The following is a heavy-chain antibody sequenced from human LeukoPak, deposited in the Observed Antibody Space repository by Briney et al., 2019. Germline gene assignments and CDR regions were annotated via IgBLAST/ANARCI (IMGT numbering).Heavy chain of an antibody. Sequence: GGSLRLSCAASGFTFSSYSMNWVRQAPGKGLEWVSSISSSSSYIYYADSVKGRFTISRDNAKNSLYLQMNSLRAEDTAVYYCAGFRYDILTGYYLDYWGQGTLVTVSS. D-gene: IGHD3-9*01. J-gene: IGHJ4*02. CDR3: AGFRYDILTGYYLDY. V-gene: IGHV3-21*01. CDR1: GFTFSSYS. CDR2: ISSSSSYI.